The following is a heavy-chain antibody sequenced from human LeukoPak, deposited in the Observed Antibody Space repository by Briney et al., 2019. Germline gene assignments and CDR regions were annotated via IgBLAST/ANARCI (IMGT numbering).Heavy chain of an antibody. V-gene: IGHV4-61*02. CDR3: ARTNAPDAFDI. CDR2: IYTDGSS. CDR1: GGSVGSRAYY. Sequence: SPSETLSLTCTVSGGSVGSRAYYWSWIRQPAGKGLEYIGRIYTDGSSNHNPSLKSRVSISMDRSNNQFSLILMSVTAADTGVYYCARTNAPDAFDIWGQGTMVTVSS. J-gene: IGHJ3*02. D-gene: IGHD2-8*01.